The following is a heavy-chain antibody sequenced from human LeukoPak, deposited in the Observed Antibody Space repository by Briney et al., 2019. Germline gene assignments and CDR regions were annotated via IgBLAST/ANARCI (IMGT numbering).Heavy chain of an antibody. D-gene: IGHD3-22*01. CDR3: ARVGYYDSSGYRAFDI. CDR1: GFTFSSYS. V-gene: IGHV3-21*01. J-gene: IGHJ3*02. Sequence: PGGSLRLSCAASGFTFSSYSMNWVRQAPGKGLEWVSSISSSSSYIYYADSVKGRFTISRDNAKNSLYLQKNSLRAEDTAVYYCARVGYYDSSGYRAFDIWGQGTMVTVSS. CDR2: ISSSSSYI.